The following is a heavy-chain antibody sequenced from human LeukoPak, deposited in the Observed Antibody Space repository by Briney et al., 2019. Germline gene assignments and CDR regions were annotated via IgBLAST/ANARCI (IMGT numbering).Heavy chain of an antibody. V-gene: IGHV1-69*05. D-gene: IGHD2-2*01. CDR1: GGTFSSYA. J-gene: IGHJ4*02. Sequence: SVKVSCKASGGTFSSYAISWVRQAPGQGLEWMGGIIPIFGTANYAQKFQGRVTMTRDTSISTAYMELSRLRSDDTAVYYCAREQVGYCSSTSCSNFDYWGQGTLVTVSS. CDR3: AREQVGYCSSTSCSNFDY. CDR2: IIPIFGTA.